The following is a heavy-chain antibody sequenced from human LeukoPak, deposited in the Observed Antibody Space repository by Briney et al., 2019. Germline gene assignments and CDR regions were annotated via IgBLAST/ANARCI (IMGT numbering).Heavy chain of an antibody. J-gene: IGHJ3*02. Sequence: PGGSLRLSCAASGFTFSSYGMHWVRQAPGKGLEWVAVISYDGSNKYYADSVKGRFTISRDNSKNTLYLQMNSLRAEDTAVYSCTSEGIAAAADIWGQGTMVTVSS. CDR1: GFTFSSYG. D-gene: IGHD6-13*01. V-gene: IGHV3-30*03. CDR2: ISYDGSNK. CDR3: TSEGIAAAADI.